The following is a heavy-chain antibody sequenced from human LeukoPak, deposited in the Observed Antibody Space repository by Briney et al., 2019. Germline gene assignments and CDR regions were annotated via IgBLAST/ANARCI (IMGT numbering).Heavy chain of an antibody. D-gene: IGHD2-21*02. CDR3: ARTYCGGDCYSNWFDP. J-gene: IGHJ5*02. V-gene: IGHV1-2*04. CDR1: GYTFTGYY. CDR2: INPNSSGT. Sequence: ASVKVSCKASGYTFTGYYMHWVRQAPGQGLEWMGWINPNSSGTNYAQKFQGWVTMTRDTSISTAYMELSRLRSDDTAVYYCARTYCGGDCYSNWFDPWGQGTLVTVSS.